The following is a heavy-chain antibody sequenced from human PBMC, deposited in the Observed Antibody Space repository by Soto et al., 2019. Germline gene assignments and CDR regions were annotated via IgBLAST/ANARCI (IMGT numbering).Heavy chain of an antibody. CDR2: ISSGGFTI. J-gene: IGHJ6*02. CDR1: GFTFSDYF. D-gene: IGHD2-2*01. V-gene: IGHV3-11*01. Sequence: WGSLRLSCAASGFTFSDYFMSCIRQAPGKGLEWVSYISSGGFTIYYADSVKGRFTTSWDKAKNSLYLQMNTLSAEDTAVYYCATGVVPAAKWGYYSYGLDVWGQGTTVNV. CDR3: ATGVVPAAKWGYYSYGLDV.